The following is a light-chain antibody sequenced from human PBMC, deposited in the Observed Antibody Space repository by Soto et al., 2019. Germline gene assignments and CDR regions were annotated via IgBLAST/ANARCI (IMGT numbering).Light chain of an antibody. V-gene: IGLV2-14*02. J-gene: IGLJ1*01. CDR1: VSDVGNFGP. Sequence: QSVLTQPASVSGSPGQSITISCTGSVSDVGNFGPVSWYQQHPGQVPKLIIYEGNRRPSGVSSRFSGSKSGNTASLTISGLQAEDEADYYCKSYDISLIGSVFGTGTNFTVL. CDR3: KSYDISLIGSV. CDR2: EGN.